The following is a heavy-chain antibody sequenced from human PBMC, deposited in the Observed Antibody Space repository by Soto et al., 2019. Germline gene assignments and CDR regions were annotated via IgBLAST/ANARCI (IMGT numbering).Heavy chain of an antibody. Sequence: GGSLRLSCAASGFTFNSYALSWVRQAPGKGLEWVSAISGSGGSTYYADSVKGRFTISRDNSKNTLYLQMNSLRAEDTAIYYCARNCSSTSCINYWGQGTLVTVSS. CDR2: ISGSGGST. V-gene: IGHV3-23*01. D-gene: IGHD2-2*01. CDR1: GFTFNSYA. J-gene: IGHJ4*02. CDR3: ARNCSSTSCINY.